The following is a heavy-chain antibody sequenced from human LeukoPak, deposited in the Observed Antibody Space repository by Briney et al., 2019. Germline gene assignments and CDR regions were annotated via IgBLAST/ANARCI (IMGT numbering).Heavy chain of an antibody. CDR3: ARGSVGDY. CDR1: GGSIGSYY. V-gene: IGHV4-59*01. J-gene: IGHJ4*02. CDR2: IYYGGTT. Sequence: PSETLSLTCTVSGGSIGSYYWSWIRQPPGNGLEWIGYIYYGGTTNYNPSLKSRVTVSLDTSKNQFPLKLSSVTAADTAVYYCARGSVGDYWGQGTLVTVSS. D-gene: IGHD3-3*01.